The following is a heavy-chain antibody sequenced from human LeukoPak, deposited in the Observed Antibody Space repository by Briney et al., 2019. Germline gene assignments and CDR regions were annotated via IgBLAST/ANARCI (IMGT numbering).Heavy chain of an antibody. CDR1: GGTFSSYA. D-gene: IGHD6-19*01. V-gene: IGHV1-69*13. Sequence: SVKVSCKASGGTFSSYAISWVRQAPGQGLEWMGGIIPIFGTANYAQKFQGRVTITADESTSTACMELSSLRSEDTAVYYCASRSGWYDYYYGMDVWGQGTTVTVSS. CDR2: IIPIFGTA. CDR3: ASRSGWYDYYYGMDV. J-gene: IGHJ6*02.